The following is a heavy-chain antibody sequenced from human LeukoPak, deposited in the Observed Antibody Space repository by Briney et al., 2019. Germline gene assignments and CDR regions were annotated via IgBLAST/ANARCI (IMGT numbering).Heavy chain of an antibody. CDR2: INPSGGST. J-gene: IGHJ4*02. V-gene: IGHV1-46*01. CDR1: GYTFTSYY. CDR3: AREIYGDDAGIDY. D-gene: IGHD4-17*01. Sequence: GSVTVSCMGSGYTFTSYYMHWVRQAPGQGVEWMGIINPSGGSTSYAHKFQGRVTMTRDSSTSTVYMELSSLISEDTAVYYCAREIYGDDAGIDYWGQGTLVTVSS.